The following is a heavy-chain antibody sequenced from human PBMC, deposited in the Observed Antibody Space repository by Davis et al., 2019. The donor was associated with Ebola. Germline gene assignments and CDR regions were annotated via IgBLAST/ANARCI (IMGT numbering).Heavy chain of an antibody. V-gene: IGHV3-7*01. CDR1: GFIFSSHW. CDR2: IKQDGGEK. Sequence: GESLKISCAASGFIFSSHWMSWVRQAPGKGLEWVANIKQDGGEKYYVDSVKGRFTISRDNAKNSLYLQMNSLRAEDTAVYYCARDHSPYYDFWSGYFNYWGQGTLVTVSS. CDR3: ARDHSPYYDFWSGYFNY. D-gene: IGHD3-3*01. J-gene: IGHJ4*02.